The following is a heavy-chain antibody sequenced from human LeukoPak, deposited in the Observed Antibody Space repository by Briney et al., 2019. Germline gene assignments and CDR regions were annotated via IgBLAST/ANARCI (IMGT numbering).Heavy chain of an antibody. CDR2: ISWNSGSI. J-gene: IGHJ6*02. V-gene: IGHV3-9*01. D-gene: IGHD5-12*01. CDR3: AKDRKERYSGYDDYYYGMDV. CDR1: GFTFNSYA. Sequence: PGGSLRLSCTVSGFTFNSYAMSWVRQAPGKGLEWVSGISWNSGSIGYADSVKGRFTISRDNAKNSLYLQMNSLRAEDTALYYCAKDRKERYSGYDDYYYGMDVWGQGTTVTVSS.